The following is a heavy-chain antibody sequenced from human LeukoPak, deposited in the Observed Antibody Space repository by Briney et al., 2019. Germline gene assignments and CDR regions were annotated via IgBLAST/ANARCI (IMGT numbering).Heavy chain of an antibody. CDR3: ARDPAAAGTLDY. CDR1: GYTFTSYY. V-gene: IGHV1-46*01. D-gene: IGHD6-13*01. J-gene: IGHJ4*02. Sequence: ASVTVSCKASGYTFTSYYMHWVRQAPGQGLEWMGIINPSGGSTSYAQKFQGRVTMTRDTSTSTVYMELSSLRSEDTAVYYCARDPAAAGTLDYWGQGTLVTVSS. CDR2: INPSGGST.